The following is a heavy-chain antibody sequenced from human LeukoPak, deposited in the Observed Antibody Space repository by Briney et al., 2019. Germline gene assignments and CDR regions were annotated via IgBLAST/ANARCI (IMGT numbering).Heavy chain of an antibody. J-gene: IGHJ6*04. CDR2: ISSSSSYI. Sequence: KTGGSLRLYCAASEFTFSTYSMNWVRQAPGKGLEWVSSISSSSSYIYYADSVKGRFTISRDNAKNSLYLQMNSLRAEDTAVYYCARGRLYYDILTDYSYYYGMDVWGKGTTVTVSS. CDR3: ARGRLYYDILTDYSYYYGMDV. CDR1: EFTFSTYS. V-gene: IGHV3-21*01. D-gene: IGHD3-9*01.